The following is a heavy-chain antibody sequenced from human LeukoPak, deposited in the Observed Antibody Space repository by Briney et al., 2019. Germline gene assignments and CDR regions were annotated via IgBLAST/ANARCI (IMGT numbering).Heavy chain of an antibody. CDR1: GFTFSSSA. V-gene: IGHV3-23*01. CDR3: AKVREYSSSRWYYFDY. D-gene: IGHD6-6*01. J-gene: IGHJ4*02. CDR2: ISASGGST. Sequence: GGSLRLSCAASGFTFSSSAMSWVRQVPGKGLEWVSGISASGGSTYYADSVRGRFTISRDNSKNTLYVQMNSLRDEDTAVYYCAKVREYSSSRWYYFDYWGQGTLVTVSS.